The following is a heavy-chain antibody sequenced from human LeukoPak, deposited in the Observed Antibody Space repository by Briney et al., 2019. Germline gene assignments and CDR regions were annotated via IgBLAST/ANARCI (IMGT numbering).Heavy chain of an antibody. CDR1: RGSFSVFY. CDR3: ASSGGSSTWSHNWLDP. J-gene: IGHJ5*02. D-gene: IGHD6-13*01. Sequence: SETLSLTCAVYRGSFSVFYWSWIRQAPGKGLEWIGEINHSGGTSYIPSLKSRVTISIDTSKSQFSLKLTSVTAADTAVYYCASSGGSSTWSHNWLDPWGQGTLVTVSS. V-gene: IGHV4-34*01. CDR2: INHSGGT.